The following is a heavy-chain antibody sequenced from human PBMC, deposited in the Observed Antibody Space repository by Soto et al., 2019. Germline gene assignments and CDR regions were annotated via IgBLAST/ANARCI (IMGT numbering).Heavy chain of an antibody. Sequence: PGGSLRLSCAASGFTFSSYAMSWVRQAPGKGLEWVSAISGSGGSTYYADSVKGRFTISRDNSKNTLYLQMNSLRAEDTAVYYCAKDGCCSGGSCYVYYYYYYYMDVWGKGTTVTVSS. CDR3: AKDGCCSGGSCYVYYYYYYYMDV. J-gene: IGHJ6*03. D-gene: IGHD2-15*01. V-gene: IGHV3-23*01. CDR1: GFTFSSYA. CDR2: ISGSGGST.